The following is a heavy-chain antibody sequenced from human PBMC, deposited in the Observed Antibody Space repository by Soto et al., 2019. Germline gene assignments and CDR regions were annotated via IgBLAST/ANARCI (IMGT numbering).Heavy chain of an antibody. J-gene: IGHJ4*02. CDR2: VLQTGSST. CDR3: AKDFTPDGYWDFDY. V-gene: IGHV3-23*01. D-gene: IGHD4-17*01. Sequence: EVRLLESGGGLVQPGGFLRLSCAASGFTFSTYTMNWVRQAPGKGLEWVSAVLQTGSSTFYADSVKGRFTISRDNSQNTLYLQMNNLRAEDTAVYYCAKDFTPDGYWDFDYWGQGTLVTVSS. CDR1: GFTFSTYT.